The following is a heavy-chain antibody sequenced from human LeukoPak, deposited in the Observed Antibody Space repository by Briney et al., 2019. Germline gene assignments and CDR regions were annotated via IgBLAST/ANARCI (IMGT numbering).Heavy chain of an antibody. D-gene: IGHD3-22*01. CDR1: GGSISSYY. Sequence: SETLSLTCTVSGGSISSYYWSWIRQPPGKGLEWIGYIYYSGSTNYNPSLKSRVTISVDTSKNQFSLKLRSVTAADTAVSYCARVRHTMIVGGNAFDIWGQGTMVTVSS. V-gene: IGHV4-59*01. CDR2: IYYSGST. CDR3: ARVRHTMIVGGNAFDI. J-gene: IGHJ3*02.